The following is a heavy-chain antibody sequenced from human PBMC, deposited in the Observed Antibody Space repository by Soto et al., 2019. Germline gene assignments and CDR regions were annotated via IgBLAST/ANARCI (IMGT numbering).Heavy chain of an antibody. Sequence: GGSLRLSCAASGFTFSDCYMSWIRQAPGKGLEWVSFIGTRSSYTKYADSVMGRFTISRDNAKNSLYLQMNSLRAEDTAVYYCVKGGAQAAGDYWGQGALVTVSS. V-gene: IGHV3-11*06. CDR2: IGTRSSYT. CDR1: GFTFSDCY. CDR3: VKGGAQAAGDY. D-gene: IGHD6-13*01. J-gene: IGHJ4*02.